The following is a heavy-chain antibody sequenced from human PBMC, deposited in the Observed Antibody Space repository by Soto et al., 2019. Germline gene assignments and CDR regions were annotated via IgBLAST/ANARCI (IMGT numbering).Heavy chain of an antibody. V-gene: IGHV1-2*02. J-gene: IGHJ5*02. Sequence: GASVKVSCKASGYTFTDYHIHWVRQAPGQGLEFMGWINANNGGAGSAQQFQGRVTVTRDTSITTVYMELSSLKASDTAMYYCARHEGPVVVPAAGHNWFDPWGQGTLVTVSS. CDR3: ARHEGPVVVPAAGHNWFDP. CDR2: INANNGGA. CDR1: GYTFTDYH. D-gene: IGHD2-2*01.